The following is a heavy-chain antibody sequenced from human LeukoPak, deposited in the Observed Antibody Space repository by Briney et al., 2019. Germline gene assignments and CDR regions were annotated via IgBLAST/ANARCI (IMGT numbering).Heavy chain of an antibody. D-gene: IGHD7-27*01. CDR2: IKQDETET. V-gene: IGHV3-7*01. CDR3: ARDSGDRPQAVGYFFDY. J-gene: IGHJ4*02. CDR1: GFTFSSYW. Sequence: GGSLRLSCAASGFTFSSYWMAWVRQPPGAGPEWVANIKQDETETYYADAVRGRFTITRDNAKNSLYLQMDNLRGEDTAVYYCARDSGDRPQAVGYFFDYWGQGSLVTVSS.